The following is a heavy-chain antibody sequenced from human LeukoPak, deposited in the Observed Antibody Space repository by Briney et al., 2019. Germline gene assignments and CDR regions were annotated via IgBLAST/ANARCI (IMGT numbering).Heavy chain of an antibody. CDR3: ARGPSGTPSV. D-gene: IGHD1-26*01. Sequence: SETLSLTCAVYGGSSSGYHWSWIRQPPGKGLECIGEVNHIGSTKYNPSLKRRLTISVDTSKNQFSLKLSSVTAADTAVYYCARGPSGTPSVWGRGTLVTVSS. J-gene: IGHJ4*02. CDR2: VNHIGST. V-gene: IGHV4-34*01. CDR1: GGSSSGYH.